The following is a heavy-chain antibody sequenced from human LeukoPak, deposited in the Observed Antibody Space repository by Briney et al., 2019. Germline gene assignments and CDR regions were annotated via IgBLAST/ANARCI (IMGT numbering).Heavy chain of an antibody. J-gene: IGHJ4*02. Sequence: PGGSLRLSCAASKFTFSHYGMNWVRQGPGRGLEGVAVIWNDGSSQYYADSVKGRFTVSRDNSQKTLYLQMNSLRPEDTAVYYCAKDAERGFDYSNSLEKWGQGTLVTVSS. D-gene: IGHD4-11*01. CDR2: IWNDGSSQ. V-gene: IGHV3-33*06. CDR3: AKDAERGFDYSNSLEK. CDR1: KFTFSHYG.